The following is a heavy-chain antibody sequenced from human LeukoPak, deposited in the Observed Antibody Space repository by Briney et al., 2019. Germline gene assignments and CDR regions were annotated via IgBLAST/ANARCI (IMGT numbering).Heavy chain of an antibody. CDR1: GFTFSSYS. D-gene: IGHD4-23*01. CDR3: AKGLTVVYIDY. CDR2: ISSSSSYI. J-gene: IGHJ4*02. V-gene: IGHV3-21*01. Sequence: GGSLRLSCAASGFTFSSYSMNWVRQAPGKGLEWVSSISSSSSYIYYADSVKGRFTISRDNSKNTLYLQMNSLRAEDTAVYYCAKGLTVVYIDYWGQGTLVTVSS.